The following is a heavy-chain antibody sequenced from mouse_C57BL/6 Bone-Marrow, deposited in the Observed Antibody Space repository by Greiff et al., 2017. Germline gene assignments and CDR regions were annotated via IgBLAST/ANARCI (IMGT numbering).Heavy chain of an antibody. V-gene: IGHV14-3*01. CDR3: ARSLRLYYFDY. D-gene: IGHD1-1*01. Sequence: VQLQQSVAELVRPGASVKLSCTASGFYIKNTYMHWVKQRHEKGLEWIGRIDPANGTTKYAPKFQGKATITADTSSNTAYLQLSSLTSKYTAIYYCARSLRLYYFDYWGQGTTLTVSS. CDR1: GFYIKNTY. J-gene: IGHJ2*01. CDR2: IDPANGTT.